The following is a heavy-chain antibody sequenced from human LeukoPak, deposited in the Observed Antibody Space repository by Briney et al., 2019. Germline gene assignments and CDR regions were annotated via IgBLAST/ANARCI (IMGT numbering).Heavy chain of an antibody. CDR2: IYPGDSDT. CDR1: GYTFTKYW. D-gene: IGHD2-21*02. Sequence: GESLKISCKGSGYTFTKYWIGWVRQMPGKGLEWMGIIYPGDSDTRYSPSFQGQVTISADKSISTAYLQWSSLKASDTAMYYCARQLAYCGGDCYWRTFDIWGQGTMVTVSS. CDR3: ARQLAYCGGDCYWRTFDI. J-gene: IGHJ3*02. V-gene: IGHV5-51*01.